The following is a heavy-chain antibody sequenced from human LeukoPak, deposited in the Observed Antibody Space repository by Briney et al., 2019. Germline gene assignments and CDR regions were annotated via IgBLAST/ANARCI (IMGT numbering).Heavy chain of an antibody. CDR3: ARGGYCSGGSCYSDWYFDL. Sequence: ASVKVSCKACGYTFTSYGISWVRQAPGQGLEWMGWISAYNGNTNYAQTPQGRLTITTDTSTSTAYMELRSLRSDDTAVYYCARGGYCSGGSCYSDWYFDLWGRGTLVTVSS. D-gene: IGHD2-15*01. CDR2: ISAYNGNT. CDR1: GYTFTSYG. V-gene: IGHV1-18*04. J-gene: IGHJ2*01.